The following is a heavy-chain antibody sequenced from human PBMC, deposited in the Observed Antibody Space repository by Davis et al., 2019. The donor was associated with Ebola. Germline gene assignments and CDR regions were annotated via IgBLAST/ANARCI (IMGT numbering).Heavy chain of an antibody. J-gene: IGHJ6*02. V-gene: IGHV4-34*01. CDR3: ARGDYIWGKYGMDV. D-gene: IGHD3-16*01. CDR1: GGSFSGYY. CDR2: INHSGST. Sequence: SETLSLTCAVYGGSFSGYYWSWIRQPPGKGLEWIGEINHSGSTNYNPSLKSRVTISVDTSKNQFSLKLNSVTPEDTAVYYCARGDYIWGKYGMDVWGQGTTVTVSS.